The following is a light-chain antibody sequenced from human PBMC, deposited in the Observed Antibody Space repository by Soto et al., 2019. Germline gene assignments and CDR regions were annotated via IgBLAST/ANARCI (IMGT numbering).Light chain of an antibody. V-gene: IGLV2-14*01. CDR1: SSDVGGYNY. CDR2: DVS. Sequence: QSVLTQPASVSGSPGQSITISCTGTSSDVGGYNYVSWYQQHPGKAPKLMIYDVSNRPTRVSNRFSGSKSGNTASLTISGLQAEDEADYYCSSYTRSTTVVFGGGTKLTVL. J-gene: IGLJ2*01. CDR3: SSYTRSTTVV.